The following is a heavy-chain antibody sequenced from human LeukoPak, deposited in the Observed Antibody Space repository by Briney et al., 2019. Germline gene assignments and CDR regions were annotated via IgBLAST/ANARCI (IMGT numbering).Heavy chain of an antibody. V-gene: IGHV4-61*02. J-gene: IGHJ5*02. CDR3: ARADYDILTGYGRNNWFDP. Sequence: NPSETLSLTCTVSGGSISSGSYYWSWIRQPAGKGLEWIGRIYTSGSTNYNPSLKSRVTISVDTSKNQFSLKLSSVTAADTAVYYCARADYDILTGYGRNNWFDPWGQGTLVTVSS. CDR1: GGSISSGSYY. CDR2: IYTSGST. D-gene: IGHD3-9*01.